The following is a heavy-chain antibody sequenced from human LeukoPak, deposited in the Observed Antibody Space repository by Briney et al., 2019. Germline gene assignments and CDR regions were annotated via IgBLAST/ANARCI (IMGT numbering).Heavy chain of an antibody. Sequence: SQTLSLTCVISGDSLSSNSAAWNWIRQSPSRGLEWLGRTYYRSKWYNYYAVAVKSRITINPDTSKNQFSLHLNSVTPGDTAVYYCAGYSYGVRPSWGQGTLVTVSS. V-gene: IGHV6-1*01. CDR1: GDSLSSNSAA. CDR3: AGYSYGVRPS. CDR2: TYYRSKWYN. D-gene: IGHD5-18*01. J-gene: IGHJ5*02.